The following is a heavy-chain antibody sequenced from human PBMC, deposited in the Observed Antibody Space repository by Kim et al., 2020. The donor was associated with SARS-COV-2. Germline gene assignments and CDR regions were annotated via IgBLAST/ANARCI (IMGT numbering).Heavy chain of an antibody. CDR2: ISYDGSNK. Sequence: GGSLRLSCAASGFTFSSYDMHWVRQAPGKGLEWVAVISYDGSNKYYADSVKGRFTISRDNSKNTLYLQMNSLRAEDTAVYYCAKDSFSRWLRHEEGGMDVWSQGTTVTVSS. CDR1: GFTFSSYD. V-gene: IGHV3-30*18. D-gene: IGHD5-12*01. J-gene: IGHJ6*02. CDR3: AKDSFSRWLRHEEGGMDV.